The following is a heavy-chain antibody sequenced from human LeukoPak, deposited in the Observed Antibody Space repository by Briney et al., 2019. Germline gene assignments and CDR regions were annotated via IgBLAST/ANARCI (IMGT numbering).Heavy chain of an antibody. CDR1: GGSFSGYY. CDR2: INQSGRT. CDR3: ARGWFGFWHNSYLDDNAFDV. V-gene: IGHV4-34*01. D-gene: IGHD3-10*01. J-gene: IGHJ3*01. Sequence: SETLSLTCAVYGGSFSGYYWSWVRQVPGKGLEWLGEINQSGRTNYNPSLKSRVTISVDPSKNQISLNLTFVTATDTAVYYCARGWFGFWHNSYLDDNAFDVWGPGTMVTVSS.